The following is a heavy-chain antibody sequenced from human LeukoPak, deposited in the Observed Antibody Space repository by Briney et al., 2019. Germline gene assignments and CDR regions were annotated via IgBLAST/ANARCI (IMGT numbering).Heavy chain of an antibody. J-gene: IGHJ5*02. D-gene: IGHD2-15*01. CDR3: ATIPRGYCSGGSCRNWFDP. CDR1: GYTFTGYY. Sequence: ASVKVSCKASGYTFTGYYMHWVRQAPGQGLEWMGWINPNSGGTNYAQKFQGRVTMTRDTSISTAYMELSSLRSEDTAVYYCATIPRGYCSGGSCRNWFDPWGQGTLVTVSS. V-gene: IGHV1-2*02. CDR2: INPNSGGT.